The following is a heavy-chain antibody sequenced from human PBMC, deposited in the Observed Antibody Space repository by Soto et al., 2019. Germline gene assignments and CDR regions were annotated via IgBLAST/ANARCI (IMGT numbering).Heavy chain of an antibody. J-gene: IGHJ4*02. CDR1: GGSFSGYY. V-gene: IGHV4-34*01. Sequence: SETLSLTCAVYGGSFSGYYWSWIRQPPGKGLEWIGEINHSGSTNYNPSLKSRVTISVDTSKNQFSLKLSSVTAADTAVYYCARADTAMVIYYWGQGTLVTVSS. CDR2: INHSGST. D-gene: IGHD5-18*01. CDR3: ARADTAMVIYY.